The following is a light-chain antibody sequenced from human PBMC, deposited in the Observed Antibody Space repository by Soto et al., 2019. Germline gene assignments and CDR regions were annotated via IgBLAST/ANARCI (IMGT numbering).Light chain of an antibody. CDR2: KAS. J-gene: IGKJ4*01. V-gene: IGKV1-5*03. CDR3: QQYESYPMT. Sequence: DSRMTQYPSTLSASIGDRVTITCRAGQSISSWLAWYQQKPGKAPKLLISKASTLQSGVPPRFSGSVSGTEFALTISSLQPDDFATYYCQQYESYPMTFGGGTKVEIK. CDR1: QSISSW.